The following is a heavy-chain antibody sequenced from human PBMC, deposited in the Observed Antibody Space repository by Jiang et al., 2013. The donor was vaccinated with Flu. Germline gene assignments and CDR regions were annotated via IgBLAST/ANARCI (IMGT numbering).Heavy chain of an antibody. CDR3: ARVPHEYSSSWYSFYGMDV. Sequence: TWPRLVKPSQTLSLTCTVSGGSISSGSYYWSWIRQPAGKGLEWIGRIYTSGSTNYNPSLKSRVTISVDTSKNQFSLKLSSVTAADTAVYYCARVPHEYSSSWYSFYGMDVWGQGTTVTVSS. CDR2: IYTSGST. CDR1: GGSISSGSYY. J-gene: IGHJ6*02. V-gene: IGHV4-61*02. D-gene: IGHD6-13*01.